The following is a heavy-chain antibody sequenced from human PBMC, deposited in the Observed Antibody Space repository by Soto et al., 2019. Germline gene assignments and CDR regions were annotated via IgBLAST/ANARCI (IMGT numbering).Heavy chain of an antibody. D-gene: IGHD2-15*01. CDR1: GGSISSGGYS. CDR3: VGGFPWVGFDY. CDR2: IQYSGTA. V-gene: IGHV4-39*01. Sequence: NPSETMSLTCAVSGGSISSGGYSWSWVRQPPGKGLEWIGYIQYSGTATYSPSLKSRVTISVGTSNNQFSLNLTSVTAADTAVYICVGGFPWVGFDYWGQGTLVTVSS. J-gene: IGHJ4*02.